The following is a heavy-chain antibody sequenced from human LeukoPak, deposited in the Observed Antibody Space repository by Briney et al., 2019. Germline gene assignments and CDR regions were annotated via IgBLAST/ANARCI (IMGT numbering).Heavy chain of an antibody. Sequence: PGGSLRLSCAASGFTFSSYGMHWVRQAPGKGLEWVAFIRYDGSNKYYADSVKGRFTISRDNSKNTLYLQMNSLRAEDTAVYYCAKVPSNRWELHYWGQGTLVTVSS. V-gene: IGHV3-30*02. CDR1: GFTFSSYG. D-gene: IGHD1-26*01. J-gene: IGHJ4*02. CDR2: IRYDGSNK. CDR3: AKVPSNRWELHY.